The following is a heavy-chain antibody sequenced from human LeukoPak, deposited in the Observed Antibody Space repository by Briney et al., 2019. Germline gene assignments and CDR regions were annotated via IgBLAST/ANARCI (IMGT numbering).Heavy chain of an antibody. CDR1: GGSISSYY. J-gene: IGHJ4*02. CDR2: IYYSGST. V-gene: IGHV4-59*01. CDR3: ARTQDTYCGGDCFTFDY. D-gene: IGHD2-21*02. Sequence: PSGTLSLTCTVSGGSISSYYWSWIRQPPGKGLEWIGYIYYSGSTNYNPSLKSRVTISVDTSKNQFSLKLSSVTAADTAVYYCARTQDTYCGGDCFTFDYWGQGTLVTVSS.